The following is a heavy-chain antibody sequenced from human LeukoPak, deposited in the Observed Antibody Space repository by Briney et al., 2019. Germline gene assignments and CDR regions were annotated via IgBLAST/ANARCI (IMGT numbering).Heavy chain of an antibody. CDR2: INPSGDGT. D-gene: IGHD1-14*01. CDR3: AKETPNTGWFDP. Sequence: ASVNVSCKASGHTFTTYYVHLVRQAPGQGLEWMGVINPSGDGTNYPQRFQGRVTLTRDTSTSTVYMELTSLRSEDTAMYYCAKETPNTGWFDPWGQGTLVTVSS. CDR1: GHTFTTYY. J-gene: IGHJ5*02. V-gene: IGHV1-46*01.